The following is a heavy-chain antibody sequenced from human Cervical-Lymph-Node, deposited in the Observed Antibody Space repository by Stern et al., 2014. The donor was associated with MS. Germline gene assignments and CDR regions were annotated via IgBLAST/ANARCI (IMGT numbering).Heavy chain of an antibody. J-gene: IGHJ4*02. CDR3: ARQRYFDY. Sequence: EVQLVESGPEVKRPGESLKISCPASGYTFTSSWIGWVRQMPGQGLERSGIIFPGGSDIRSSPSFQGRVTISADNSGSTAYLQWNNLKASDTAIYYCARQRYFDYWGQGTLVTVSS. CDR2: IFPGGSDI. V-gene: IGHV5-51*01. CDR1: GYTFTSSW.